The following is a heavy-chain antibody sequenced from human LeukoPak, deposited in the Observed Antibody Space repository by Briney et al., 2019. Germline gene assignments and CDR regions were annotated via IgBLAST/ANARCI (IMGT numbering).Heavy chain of an antibody. Sequence: ASGKVSCKSSGYTFTSYYMHWVRQAPGHGLEWVGIINPSSGSTSYAQKFQGRVTMTRDTSTSTVYMELSSLTSEDTAVYYCARDGEMTTKLYYFDSWGQGTLVTVSS. D-gene: IGHD4-11*01. CDR2: INPSSGST. CDR1: GYTFTSYY. V-gene: IGHV1-46*01. J-gene: IGHJ4*02. CDR3: ARDGEMTTKLYYFDS.